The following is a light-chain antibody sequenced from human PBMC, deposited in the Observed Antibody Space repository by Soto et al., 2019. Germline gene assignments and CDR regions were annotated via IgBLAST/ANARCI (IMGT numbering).Light chain of an antibody. V-gene: IGKV1-39*01. CDR3: QQSLSTLLT. Sequence: DSQMTQYPSSLSASVGDRVTITCRASQSISGYLNWYQQKPGKAPKVLISGASTLHNGVPSRFSGRGSGTDFTLTISSLQPEDVATYYCQQSLSTLLTFGGGTKVDIK. CDR1: QSISGY. CDR2: GAS. J-gene: IGKJ4*01.